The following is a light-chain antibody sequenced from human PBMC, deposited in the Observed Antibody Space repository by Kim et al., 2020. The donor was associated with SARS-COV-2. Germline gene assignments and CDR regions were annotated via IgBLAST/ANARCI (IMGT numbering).Light chain of an antibody. Sequence: DIQMTQSPSSLSASVGDRVTITCRASQSISSYLNWYQQKPGKAPKLLIYAASSLKSGVPSRFSGSGSRTDFTLTISSLQPEDVATYYCQQSYSTPYTFGQGTKLEIK. J-gene: IGKJ2*01. V-gene: IGKV1-39*01. CDR1: QSISSY. CDR3: QQSYSTPYT. CDR2: AAS.